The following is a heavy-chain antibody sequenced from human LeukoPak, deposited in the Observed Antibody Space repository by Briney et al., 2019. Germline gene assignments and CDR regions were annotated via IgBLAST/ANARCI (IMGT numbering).Heavy chain of an antibody. J-gene: IGHJ4*02. CDR3: ARGPSAYPKCFDY. Sequence: GGSLRLSCAASGLNFSSFVMHWVRQAPGKGLEWVAVIWYDGSNKYYADSVKGRFTISRDNSKNTLYLQMNSLRAEDTAVYYCARGPSAYPKCFDYWGQGTLVTVSS. CDR1: GLNFSSFV. CDR2: IWYDGSNK. D-gene: IGHD5-12*01. V-gene: IGHV3-33*01.